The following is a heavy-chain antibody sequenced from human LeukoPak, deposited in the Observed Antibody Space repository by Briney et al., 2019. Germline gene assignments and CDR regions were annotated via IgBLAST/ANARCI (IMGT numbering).Heavy chain of an antibody. CDR1: GFTFSSYG. J-gene: IGHJ3*02. CDR3: ARARWYYYDSDI. D-gene: IGHD3-22*01. Sequence: GGSLRFSCAASGFTFSSYGMTWVRQAPGKGLVWVSRINSDGSSTSYADSVKGRFTISRDNAKNTLYLQMNSLRAEDTAVYYCARARWYYYDSDIWGQGTMVTVSS. CDR2: INSDGSST. V-gene: IGHV3-74*01.